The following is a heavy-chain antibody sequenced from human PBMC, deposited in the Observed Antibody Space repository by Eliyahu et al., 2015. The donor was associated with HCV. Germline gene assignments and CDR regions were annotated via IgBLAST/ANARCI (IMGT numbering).Heavy chain of an antibody. D-gene: IGHD1-26*01. V-gene: IGHV4-4*07. CDR3: ARAQVGDY. Sequence: QVQLQESGPGLVKPSETLSLTCTVSGGSMNNYFWSWIRQPAGKGLEWIGRVSTNGSPYYNPSFKSRVSMSIDTSRNQFSLKLSSVTAADTAVYYCARAQVGDYWGQGILVTVSS. J-gene: IGHJ4*02. CDR1: GGSMNNYF. CDR2: VSTNGSP.